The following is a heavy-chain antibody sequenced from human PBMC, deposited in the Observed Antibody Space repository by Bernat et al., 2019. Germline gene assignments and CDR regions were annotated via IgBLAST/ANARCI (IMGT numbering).Heavy chain of an antibody. J-gene: IGHJ4*02. CDR1: GFTFSSFG. D-gene: IGHD6-13*01. Sequence: QVQLVESGGGVVQPGRSLRVSCAASGFTFSSFGMHWVRQAPGKGLEWVAVIWHDGSNKYYADSVKGRFTISRDNSKNTLYLQMNSLRAEDTAVYYCARDPSSIAAAGRGDYWGQGTLVAVSS. V-gene: IGHV3-33*01. CDR3: ARDPSSIAAAGRGDY. CDR2: IWHDGSNK.